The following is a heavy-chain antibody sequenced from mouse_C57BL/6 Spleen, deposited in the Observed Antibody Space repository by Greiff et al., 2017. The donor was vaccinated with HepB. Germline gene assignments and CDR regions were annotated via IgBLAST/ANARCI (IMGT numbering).Heavy chain of an antibody. Sequence: VQLQQSGAELVKPGASVKMSCKASGYTFTSYWITWVKQRPGQGLEWIGDIYPGSGSTNYNEKFKSKATLTVDTSSSTAYMQLSSLTSEDSAVYYCARIVYDGYYSLGGKGYFDYWGQGTTLTVSS. CDR3: ARIVYDGYYSLGGKGYFDY. V-gene: IGHV1-55*01. CDR1: GYTFTSYW. CDR2: IYPGSGST. J-gene: IGHJ2*01. D-gene: IGHD2-3*01.